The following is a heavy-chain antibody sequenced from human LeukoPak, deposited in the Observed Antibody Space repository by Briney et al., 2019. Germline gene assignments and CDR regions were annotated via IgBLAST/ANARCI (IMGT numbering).Heavy chain of an antibody. V-gene: IGHV3-49*04. CDR3: TRDSLYSSIWSPYYYMDV. J-gene: IGHJ6*03. CDR2: IRSKAYGGTA. D-gene: IGHD6-13*01. CDR1: GFTFSSYA. Sequence: GGSLRLSCAASGFTFSSYAMHWVRQAPGKGLEWVGFIRSKAYGGTAEYAASVKGRFTISRDDSKSIAYLQMNSLKTEDAAVYYCTRDSLYSSIWSPYYYMDVWGKGTTVTVSS.